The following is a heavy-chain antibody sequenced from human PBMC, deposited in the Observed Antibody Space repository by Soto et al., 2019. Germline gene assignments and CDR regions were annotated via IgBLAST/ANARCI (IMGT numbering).Heavy chain of an antibody. CDR1: GGSFSGYY. CDR2: INHSGST. Sequence: SETLSLTCAVYGGSFSGYYWSWIRQPPGKGLEWIGEINHSGSTNYNPSLKSRVTISVDTSKNQFSLKLSSVTAADTAVYYCARGDGYNTYYFDYWGQGTLVTVSS. J-gene: IGHJ4*02. D-gene: IGHD5-12*01. V-gene: IGHV4-34*01. CDR3: ARGDGYNTYYFDY.